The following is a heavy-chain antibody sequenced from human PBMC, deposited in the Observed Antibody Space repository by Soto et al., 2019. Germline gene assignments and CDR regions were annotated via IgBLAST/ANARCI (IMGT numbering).Heavy chain of an antibody. CDR3: TTVNQLRPGRYYYYYMDV. Sequence: GGSLRLSCAASGFTFSNAWMSWVRQAPGKGLEWVGRIKSKTDGGTTDYAAPVKGRFTISRDDSKNTLYLQMNSLKTEDTAVYYCTTVNQLRPGRYYYYYMDVWGKGTTVTVSS. CDR2: IKSKTDGGTT. V-gene: IGHV3-15*01. CDR1: GFTFSNAW. J-gene: IGHJ6*03. D-gene: IGHD2-2*01.